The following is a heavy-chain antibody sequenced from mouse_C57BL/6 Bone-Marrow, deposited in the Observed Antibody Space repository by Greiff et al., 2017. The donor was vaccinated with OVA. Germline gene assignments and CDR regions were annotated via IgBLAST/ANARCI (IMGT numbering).Heavy chain of an antibody. D-gene: IGHD1-1*01. J-gene: IGHJ1*03. V-gene: IGHV1-31*01. CDR2: IYPYNGVS. CDR1: GYSFTGYY. CDR3: ARCGDYDGSSYGYWYFDV. Sequence: EVQLQQSGPELVKPGASVKISCKASGYSFTGYYMHWVKQSHGNILDWIGYIYPYNGVSSYNQKFKGKATLTVDKSSSTAYMELRSLTSEDSAVYYCARCGDYDGSSYGYWYFDVWGTGTTVTVSS.